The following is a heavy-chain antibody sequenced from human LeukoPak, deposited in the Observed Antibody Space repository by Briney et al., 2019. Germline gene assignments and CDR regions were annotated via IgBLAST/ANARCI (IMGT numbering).Heavy chain of an antibody. D-gene: IGHD3-16*02. CDR3: ARAYVWGSYRYAGFDY. CDR2: IYTSGST. Sequence: SETLSLTCTVSGGSISSYYCSWIRQPAGKGLEWIGRIYTSGSTNYNPSLKSRVTMSVDTSKNQFSLKLSSVTAADTAVYYCARAYVWGSYRYAGFDYWGKGTLVPVSS. J-gene: IGHJ4*02. V-gene: IGHV4-4*07. CDR1: GGSISSYY.